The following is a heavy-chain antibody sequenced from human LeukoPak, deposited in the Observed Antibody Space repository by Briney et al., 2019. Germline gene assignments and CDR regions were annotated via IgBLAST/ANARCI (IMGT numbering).Heavy chain of an antibody. CDR3: ARVDPYYDILTGYAFDI. CDR2: IYYSGST. V-gene: IGHV4-39*07. J-gene: IGHJ3*02. D-gene: IGHD3-9*01. CDR1: GGSISSSNFY. Sequence: SETLSLTCTVSGGSISSSNFYWGWIRQPPGKGLEWIGSIYYSGSTYYNPSLKSRVTISVDTSKNQFSLKLSSVTAADTAVYYCARVDPYYDILTGYAFDIWGQGTMVTVSS.